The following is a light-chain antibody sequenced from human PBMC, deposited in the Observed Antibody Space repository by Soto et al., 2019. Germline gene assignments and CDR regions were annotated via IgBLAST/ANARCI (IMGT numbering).Light chain of an antibody. CDR2: SNN. CDR1: RSNIGSNT. J-gene: IGLJ3*02. CDR3: AAWDDSLNEWV. V-gene: IGLV1-44*01. Sequence: QSVLTQPPSASGTPGQRVTISCSGSRSNIGSNTENWYQQLPGTAPKLLIYSNNQRPSGVPDRFSGSKSGTSASLAISGLQSEDEAEYYCAAWDDSLNEWVFGGGTKLTVL.